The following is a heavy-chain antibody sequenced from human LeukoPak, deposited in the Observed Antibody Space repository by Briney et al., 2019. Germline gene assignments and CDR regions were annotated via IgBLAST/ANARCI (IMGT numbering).Heavy chain of an antibody. CDR3: ARDSGFSGTQRGEY. Sequence: GGSLRLSCAASGFTFNNYGMHWVRQAPGKGLEWVAVISYDGSNKYYADSVKGRFTISRDNSKNTLYLQMNSLRAEDTAFYYCARDSGFSGTQRGEYWGQGTLVTVSS. J-gene: IGHJ4*02. CDR2: ISYDGSNK. CDR1: GFTFNNYG. D-gene: IGHD3/OR15-3a*01. V-gene: IGHV3-30*03.